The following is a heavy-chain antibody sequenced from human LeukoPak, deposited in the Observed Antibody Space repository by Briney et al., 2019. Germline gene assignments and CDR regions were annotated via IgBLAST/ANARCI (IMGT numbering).Heavy chain of an antibody. D-gene: IGHD3-10*01. V-gene: IGHV3-15*01. CDR1: GFTFSTAW. J-gene: IGHJ5*02. CDR3: VRGSSGTAVRGVSWAWFDP. Sequence: GGSLRLSCIVSGFTFSTAWMTWVRQAPGKGLEWVGLIRSKSDGGTTDYPAPVKGRFTISRDDSKNTPYLQMDSPKTEDTAVYYCVRGSSGTAVRGVSWAWFDPWGQGTLVTVSS. CDR2: IRSKSDGGTT.